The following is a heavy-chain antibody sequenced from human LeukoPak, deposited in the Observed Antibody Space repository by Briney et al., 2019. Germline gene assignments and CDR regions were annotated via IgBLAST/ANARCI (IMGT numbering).Heavy chain of an antibody. CDR1: GFTFSSYS. D-gene: IGHD4-17*01. Sequence: GGSLRLSCAASGFTFSSYSMNWVRQAPGKGLEWVSSISSSSSYIYYADSVKGRFTISRDNAKNSLYLQMNSLRAEDTAVYYCARGPTTVTTGGGYWGQGTLVTVSS. CDR2: ISSSSSYI. V-gene: IGHV3-21*01. J-gene: IGHJ4*02. CDR3: ARGPTTVTTGGGY.